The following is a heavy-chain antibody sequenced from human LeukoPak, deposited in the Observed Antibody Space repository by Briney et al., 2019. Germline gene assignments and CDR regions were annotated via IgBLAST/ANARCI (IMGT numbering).Heavy chain of an antibody. CDR2: VYYSGST. V-gene: IGHV4-59*01. CDR3: ARDHGSYFFDY. D-gene: IGHD1-26*01. CDR1: GSSISSYY. J-gene: IGHJ4*02. Sequence: SETLSLTCTVSGSSISSYYWSWIRQPPGKGLEWIGYVYYSGSTNYNPSLRSRVTISVDTSKNQFSLKLTSVTAADTAVYYCARDHGSYFFDYWGQGTLVTVSS.